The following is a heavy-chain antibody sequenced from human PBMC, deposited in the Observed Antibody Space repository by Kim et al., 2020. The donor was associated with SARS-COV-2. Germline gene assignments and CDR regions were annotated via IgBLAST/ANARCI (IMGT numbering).Heavy chain of an antibody. CDR2: ISSSSSYI. V-gene: IGHV3-21*01. CDR1: GFTFSSYS. Sequence: GGSLRLSCAASGFTFSSYSMNWVRQAPGKGLEWVSSISSSSSYIYYADSVKGRFTISRDNAKNSLYLQMNSLRAEDTAVYYCARDPGRSGDYDSEGMDVWGQGTTVTVSS. J-gene: IGHJ6*02. D-gene: IGHD4-17*01. CDR3: ARDPGRSGDYDSEGMDV.